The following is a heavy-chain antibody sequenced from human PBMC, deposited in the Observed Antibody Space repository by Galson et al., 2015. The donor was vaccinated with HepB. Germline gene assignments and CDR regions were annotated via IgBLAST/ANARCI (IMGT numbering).Heavy chain of an antibody. CDR2: ISWNSDNI. Sequence: SLRLSCAASGFSFEDYAMHWARQAPGKGLEWVSSISWNSDNIGYADSVKGRFTISRDNAKNSLYLQMNSPRAEDTALYYCAKDIRQLPRGWFDPWGQGTLVTVSS. CDR3: AKDIRQLPRGWFDP. D-gene: IGHD2-2*01. V-gene: IGHV3-9*01. J-gene: IGHJ5*02. CDR1: GFSFEDYA.